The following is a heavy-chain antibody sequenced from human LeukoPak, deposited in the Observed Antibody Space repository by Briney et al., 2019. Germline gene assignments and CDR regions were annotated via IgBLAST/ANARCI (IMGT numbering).Heavy chain of an antibody. Sequence: GGSLRLSCAASGFTFSSYAMSWVRQAPGKGLEWVSAISGSGGSTYYADSVKGRFTISRDNSKNTPYLQMNSLRAEDTAVYYCAKDQRSYSSSWSAGSWGQGTLVTVSS. V-gene: IGHV3-23*01. CDR2: ISGSGGST. J-gene: IGHJ4*02. CDR3: AKDQRSYSSSWSAGS. D-gene: IGHD6-13*01. CDR1: GFTFSSYA.